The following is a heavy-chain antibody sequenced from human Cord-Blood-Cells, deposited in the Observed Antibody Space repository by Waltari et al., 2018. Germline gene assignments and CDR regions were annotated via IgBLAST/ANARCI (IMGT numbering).Heavy chain of an antibody. CDR3: ARGGDGSGSYYDY. V-gene: IGHV3-74*01. D-gene: IGHD3-10*01. Sequence: EVQLVESGGGLVQPGGSLRLSCAASGFTFSSYWMHWVRQAPGKGLVWGARINRGGGSTSYGGSVKGRFTISGDNAKNTLYLQMNSLRAEDTAVYYCARGGDGSGSYYDYWGQGTLVTVSS. CDR1: GFTFSSYW. CDR2: INRGGGST. J-gene: IGHJ4*02.